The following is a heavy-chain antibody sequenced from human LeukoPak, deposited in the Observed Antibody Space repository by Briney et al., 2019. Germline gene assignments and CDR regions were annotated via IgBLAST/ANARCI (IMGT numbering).Heavy chain of an antibody. Sequence: PSETLSLTCTVSGGSISSSSYYWGWIRQPPGKGLEWIGSISYSGSTKYNPSLKSRITISVDTSKNHCSLRLNSVTAADTAIYYCARQRTVVTPEFFDYWGQGTLVIVSS. J-gene: IGHJ4*02. CDR2: ISYSGST. D-gene: IGHD4-23*01. CDR1: GGSISSSSYY. CDR3: ARQRTVVTPEFFDY. V-gene: IGHV4-39*01.